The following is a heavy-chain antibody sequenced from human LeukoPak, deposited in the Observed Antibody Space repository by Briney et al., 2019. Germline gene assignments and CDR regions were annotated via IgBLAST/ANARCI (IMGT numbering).Heavy chain of an antibody. V-gene: IGHV1-8*01. CDR1: GYTFTSYD. CDR2: MNPNSGNT. CDR3: ARAPAAGTDFFDY. D-gene: IGHD6-13*01. Sequence: PSVKVSCKASGYTFTSYDINWVRQATGQGLECMGWMNPNSGNTGYEQKFQGRVTMTRNTSISTAYMELSSLRSEDTAVYYCARAPAAGTDFFDYWGQGTLITVSS. J-gene: IGHJ4*02.